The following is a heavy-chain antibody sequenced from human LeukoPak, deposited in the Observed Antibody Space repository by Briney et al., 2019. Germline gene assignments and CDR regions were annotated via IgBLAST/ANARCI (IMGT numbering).Heavy chain of an antibody. J-gene: IGHJ3*02. CDR1: GYSISSGYY. CDR2: IYHSGST. Sequence: PSETLSLTCTVSGYSISSGYYWGWIRQPPGKGLEWIGCIYHSGSTYYNPSLKSRVTISVDTSKNQFSLKLSSVTAADTAVYYCARDLYTTTVTTGDAFDIWGQGTMVTVSS. V-gene: IGHV4-38-2*02. CDR3: ARDLYTTTVTTGDAFDI. D-gene: IGHD4-17*01.